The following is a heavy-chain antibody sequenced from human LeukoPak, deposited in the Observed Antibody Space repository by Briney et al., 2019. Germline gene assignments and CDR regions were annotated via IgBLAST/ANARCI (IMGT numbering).Heavy chain of an antibody. CDR1: GYSFTTYW. CDR2: IFPGDSAT. V-gene: IGHV5-51*01. D-gene: IGHD6-19*01. CDR3: ARLLYSSDWSHFDY. Sequence: GESLKISCKGSGYSFTTYWIGWVRQMPGKELEWMGVIFPGDSATRYSPSFQGQVTMSADKSVTTAYLQWSSLKASDTAIYYCARLLYSSDWSHFDYWGQGTLVTVSS. J-gene: IGHJ4*02.